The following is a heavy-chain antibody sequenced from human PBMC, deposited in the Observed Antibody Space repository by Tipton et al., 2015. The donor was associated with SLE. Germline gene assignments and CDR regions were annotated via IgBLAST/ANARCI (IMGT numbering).Heavy chain of an antibody. J-gene: IGHJ3*01. CDR2: IYYSGST. Sequence: TLSLTCTVSGGSITFSGYYWGWIRQPPGKGLEWIGNIYYSGSTSYNPSLKSRVTISVDTSKNQFSLTLMSVTAADTAVYFCVRIIAGHGDAFDVWGQGTMVTVSS. CDR1: GGSITFSGYY. CDR3: VRIIAGHGDAFDV. V-gene: IGHV4-39*07.